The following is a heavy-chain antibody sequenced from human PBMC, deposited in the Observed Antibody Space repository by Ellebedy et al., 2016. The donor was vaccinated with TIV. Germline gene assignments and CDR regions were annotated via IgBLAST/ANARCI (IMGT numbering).Heavy chain of an antibody. V-gene: IGHV3-64D*06. Sequence: GGSLRLSXSASGFSFSTYSMHWVRQTPGKGLEFVSAIGGIGGRSYYADSVKDRFTISRDDSKSMLYLHMSSLGADDTAIYYCVKDLMFFYGMDVWGQGTAVTVSS. J-gene: IGHJ6*02. CDR3: VKDLMFFYGMDV. D-gene: IGHD3-10*02. CDR1: GFSFSTYS. CDR2: IGGIGGRS.